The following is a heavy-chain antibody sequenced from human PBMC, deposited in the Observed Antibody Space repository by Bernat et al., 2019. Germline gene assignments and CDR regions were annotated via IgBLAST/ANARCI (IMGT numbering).Heavy chain of an antibody. J-gene: IGHJ3*02. CDR3: ARDRDGGLWFDI. D-gene: IGHD5-24*01. Sequence: EVQLVESGGGLVQPGGSLRLSCAASGFTFSSYEMNWVRQAPGKGLEWVSYISSSSSYIYYADSVKGRFIISRDNAKNSLYLQMNSLRAEDTAVYYCARDRDGGLWFDIWGQGTMVTVSS. CDR1: GFTFSSYE. V-gene: IGHV3-48*03. CDR2: ISSSSSYI.